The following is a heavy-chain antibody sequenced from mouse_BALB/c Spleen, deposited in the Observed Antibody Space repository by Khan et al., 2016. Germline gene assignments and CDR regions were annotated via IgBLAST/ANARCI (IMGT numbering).Heavy chain of an antibody. CDR2: IRSKANNYAT. V-gene: IGHV6-6*01. CDR1: GFTFSDAW. J-gene: IGHJ2*01. D-gene: IGHD2-4*01. Sequence: EVKLEVSGGGLVQPGGSMKLSCAASGFTFSDAWMDWVRQSPEKGLEWVVEIRSKANNYATYYAESVKGRFTISRDDSKSSVYLQMNSLRAEDTGIYYCTKREITYYFDYWGQGTTLTVSS. CDR3: TKREITYYFDY.